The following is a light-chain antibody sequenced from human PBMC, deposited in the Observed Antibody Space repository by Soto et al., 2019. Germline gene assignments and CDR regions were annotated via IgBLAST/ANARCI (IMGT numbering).Light chain of an antibody. CDR2: DVS. CDR3: QQYNSYSRT. J-gene: IGKJ1*01. V-gene: IGKV1-5*01. CDR1: QSISSW. Sequence: DLQMPQSPSTLSASVGDRVTITGRASQSISSWLAWYQQKPGKAPKLLIYDVSSLESGVPSRFSGSGSGTEFTLTISSLQPDDFATYYCQQYNSYSRTFGQGTKVDIK.